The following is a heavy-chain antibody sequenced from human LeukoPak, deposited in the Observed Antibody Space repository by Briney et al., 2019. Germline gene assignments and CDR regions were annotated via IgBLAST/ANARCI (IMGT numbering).Heavy chain of an antibody. V-gene: IGHV4-34*01. D-gene: IGHD6-19*01. CDR1: GGSFSGYY. CDR2: INHSGST. Sequence: PSETLSLTCAVYGGSFSGYYWSWIRQPPGKGLEWIGEINHSGSTNYNPSLKSRVAISVDTSKNQFSLKLSSVTAADTAVYYCARGPYRGAVAGRLDYWGQGTLVTVSS. J-gene: IGHJ4*02. CDR3: ARGPYRGAVAGRLDY.